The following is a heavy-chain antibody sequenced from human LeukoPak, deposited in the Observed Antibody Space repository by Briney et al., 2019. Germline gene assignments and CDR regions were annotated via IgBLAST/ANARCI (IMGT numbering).Heavy chain of an antibody. Sequence: SETLSLTCTVSGDSISNFYWSWIRQPAGKGLEWIGRIYTSGSTYYNPSLKSRVTISVDTSKNQFSLKLSSVTAADTAVYYCARERAVTTYYYFDYWGQGTLVTVSS. CDR1: GDSISNFY. V-gene: IGHV4-4*07. CDR3: ARERAVTTYYYFDY. CDR2: IYTSGST. J-gene: IGHJ4*02. D-gene: IGHD4-17*01.